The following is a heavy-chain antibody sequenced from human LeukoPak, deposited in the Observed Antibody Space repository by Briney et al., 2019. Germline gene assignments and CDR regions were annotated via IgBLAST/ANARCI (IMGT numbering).Heavy chain of an antibody. Sequence: GGSLRLSSAVSGITLSNYGTSWVRQAPGKGLEWVAGISDSGGRTNYADSVKGRFTISRDSPKNTVYLQMNSLRAEDTAVYFCATRWLVIRVIIVGFHKEAYYFDSWGQGALVTVSS. CDR3: ATRWLVIRVIIVGFHKEAYYFDS. D-gene: IGHD3-3*01. J-gene: IGHJ4*02. V-gene: IGHV3-23*01. CDR2: ISDSGGRT. CDR1: GITLSNYG.